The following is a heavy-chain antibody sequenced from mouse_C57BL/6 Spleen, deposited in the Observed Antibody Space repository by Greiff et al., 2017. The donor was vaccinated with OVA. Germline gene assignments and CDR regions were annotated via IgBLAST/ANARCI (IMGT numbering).Heavy chain of an antibody. CDR1: GYTFTDYE. V-gene: IGHV1-15*01. CDR3: ARSGDSSGYVSLGY. Sequence: QVQLQQSGAELVRPGASVTLSCKASGYTFTDYEMHWVKQTPVHGLEWIGDINPNNGGTSYNQKFKGKATLTVDKSSSTAYMELRSLTSEDSAVYYCARSGDSSGYVSLGYWGQGTSVTVSS. D-gene: IGHD3-2*02. J-gene: IGHJ4*01. CDR2: INPNNGGT.